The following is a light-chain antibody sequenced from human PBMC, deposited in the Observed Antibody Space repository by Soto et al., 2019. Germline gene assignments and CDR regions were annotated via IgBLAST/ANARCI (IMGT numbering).Light chain of an antibody. CDR2: DVN. Sequence: QSVLAQPASVSGSFGQWITISCSGPNTDLGVYGYVAWYQHQPRKAPKFCIYDVNNRPSGISDRFSGSKSGDTASLTISGLQAEDEADYYCGSWDSSLSAYVFGTGTKVTVL. J-gene: IGLJ1*01. CDR3: GSWDSSLSAYV. V-gene: IGLV2-14*01. CDR1: NTDLGVYGY.